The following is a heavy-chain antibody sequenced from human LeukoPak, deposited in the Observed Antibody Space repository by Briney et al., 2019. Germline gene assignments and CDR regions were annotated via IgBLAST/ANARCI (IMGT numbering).Heavy chain of an antibody. CDR2: IFHTGST. D-gene: IGHD3-3*01. CDR1: GGPINSGDHY. V-gene: IGHV4-30-4*08. CDR3: ARERASYWRGYVNWVDH. J-gene: IGHJ5*02. Sequence: PSETLSLTCTVSGGPINSGDHYWTWIRQPPGKGLEWIGYIFHTGSTSYNSSLKSLVTISMDTSNNQFSLKLNSVTAADTAVYYCARERASYWRGYVNWVDHWGQGILVTVSS.